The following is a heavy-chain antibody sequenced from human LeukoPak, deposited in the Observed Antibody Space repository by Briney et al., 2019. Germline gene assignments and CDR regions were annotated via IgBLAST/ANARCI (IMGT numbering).Heavy chain of an antibody. J-gene: IGHJ3*02. D-gene: IGHD2/OR15-2a*01. CDR2: IYYSGST. CDR1: GGSISSYY. CDR3: ARERVSLEFYGAFDI. V-gene: IGHV4-59*01. Sequence: SETLSLTCTVSGGSISSYYWSWIRQPPGKGLEWIGYIYYSGSTNYNPSLKSRVTISVDTSENQFSLKLSSVTAADTAVYYCARERVSLEFYGAFDIWGQGTMVTVSS.